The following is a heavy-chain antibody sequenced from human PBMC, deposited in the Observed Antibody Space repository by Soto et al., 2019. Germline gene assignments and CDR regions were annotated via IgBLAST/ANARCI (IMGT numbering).Heavy chain of an antibody. J-gene: IGHJ6*03. CDR1: GGSFSGYY. Sequence: TLSLTCAVYGGSFSGYYWSWIRQPPGKGLEWIGEINHSGSTNYNPSLKSRVTISVDTSKNQFSLKLSSVTAADTAVYYCASAHPTVTRPYYYYYMDVWGKGTTVTVSS. CDR3: ASAHPTVTRPYYYYYMDV. V-gene: IGHV4-34*01. D-gene: IGHD4-17*01. CDR2: INHSGST.